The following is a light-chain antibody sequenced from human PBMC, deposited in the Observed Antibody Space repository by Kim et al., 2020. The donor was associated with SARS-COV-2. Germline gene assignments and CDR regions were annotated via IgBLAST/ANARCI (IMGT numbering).Light chain of an antibody. CDR2: SNN. V-gene: IGLV1-44*01. J-gene: IGLJ2*01. CDR3: NSRDSDNHHLV. CDR1: SSNIGSNT. Sequence: ELTQPPSASGTPGQRVTISCSGSSSNIGSNTVNWYQQLPGTAPKLLIYSNNQRPSGVPDRFSGSSSGTTASLTITGAQADDEADYYCNSRDSDNHHLVFGGGTQLTVL.